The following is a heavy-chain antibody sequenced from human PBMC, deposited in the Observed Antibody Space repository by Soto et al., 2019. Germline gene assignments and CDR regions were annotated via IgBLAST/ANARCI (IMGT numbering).Heavy chain of an antibody. J-gene: IGHJ6*02. V-gene: IGHV1-2*04. CDR1: GYTLSGYY. Sequence: ASVKVSCKASGYTLSGYYIHWVRQAPGQGLQWVAWINPDSGDTDYAQNFQGWVTMTRDTSISTAYMELSGLEVDDTAVYYCARGVRTRASLILRYFYGMDVWGQGTTVTVS. D-gene: IGHD2-2*01. CDR2: INPDSGDT. CDR3: ARGVRTRASLILRYFYGMDV.